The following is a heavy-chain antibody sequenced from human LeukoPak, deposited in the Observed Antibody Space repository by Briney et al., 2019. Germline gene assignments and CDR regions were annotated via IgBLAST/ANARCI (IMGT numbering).Heavy chain of an antibody. CDR1: GGSFGGYY. D-gene: IGHD6-19*01. J-gene: IGHJ4*02. CDR2: INHSGST. CDR3: AREVSYSSGWHFDD. Sequence: SETLSLTCTVYGGSFGGYYWSWIRQPPGKGLEWIGEINHSGSTNYNPSLKSRVTISVDTSKNQFSLKLSSVTAADTAVYYCAREVSYSSGWHFDDGGQGTLVTVSS. V-gene: IGHV4-34*01.